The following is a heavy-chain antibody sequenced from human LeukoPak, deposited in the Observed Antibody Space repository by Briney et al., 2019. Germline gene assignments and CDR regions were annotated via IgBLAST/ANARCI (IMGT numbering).Heavy chain of an antibody. J-gene: IGHJ4*02. CDR2: INPNNGGT. V-gene: IGHV1-2*06. CDR3: ARDLYLDY. Sequence: ASVNVSCKASGYTFTGYYMHWVRQAPGQGLEWMGRINPNNGGTNCAQKFQGRVTMTGDTSISTAYMELSSLRSDDTAVYYCARDLYLDYWGQGTLVTVSS. CDR1: GYTFTGYY.